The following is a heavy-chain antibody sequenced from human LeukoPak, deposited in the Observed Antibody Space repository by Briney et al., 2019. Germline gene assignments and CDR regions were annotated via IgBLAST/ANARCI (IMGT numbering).Heavy chain of an antibody. CDR1: GGSIRSSY. Sequence: SETLSLTCTVSGGSIRSSYWTWIRQPPGKGLEWIGYVSDSGSTNYNPSLKSRVTISVDTCKNQFSLKLSYVTAADTAVYFCAGESLLRYFFDQWGQGTLVTVSS. CDR2: VSDSGST. J-gene: IGHJ4*02. V-gene: IGHV4-59*01. D-gene: IGHD2/OR15-2a*01. CDR3: AGESLLRYFFDQ.